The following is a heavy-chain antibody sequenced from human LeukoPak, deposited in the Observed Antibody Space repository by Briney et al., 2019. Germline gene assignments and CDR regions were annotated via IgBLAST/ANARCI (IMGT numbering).Heavy chain of an antibody. V-gene: IGHV4-59*04. CDR3: GCIATVEIYFDY. CDR1: GGSISSYY. Sequence: SETLSLTCTVSGGSISSYYWSWIRQPPGKGLEWIGNMYYSGSTYYNPSLKSRVTISVDTSKNQFSLKLTSVTAADSAVYYCGCIATVEIYFDYWGQGTLVTVSS. D-gene: IGHD5-24*01. CDR2: MYYSGST. J-gene: IGHJ4*02.